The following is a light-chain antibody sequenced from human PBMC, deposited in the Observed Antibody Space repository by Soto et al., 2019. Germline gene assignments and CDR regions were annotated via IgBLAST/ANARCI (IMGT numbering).Light chain of an antibody. CDR2: DAS. CDR1: QRISHW. J-gene: IGKJ2*01. Sequence: DIQMTQSPSSLSASVGDRVTITCRASQRISHWLAWHQQKPGKAPKLLIYDASTLQGGIPSRFSGSGSGTEYTLIISRLQDDDFATYYCQQYKCDSTFGQGTKVDIK. CDR3: QQYKCDST. V-gene: IGKV1-5*01.